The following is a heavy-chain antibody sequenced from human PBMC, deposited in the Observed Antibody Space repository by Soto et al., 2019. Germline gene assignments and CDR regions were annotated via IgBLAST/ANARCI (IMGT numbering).Heavy chain of an antibody. CDR1: GYTFTSYD. CDR3: AIVRVTMVRGVNFWFDP. CDR2: MNPNSGNT. D-gene: IGHD3-10*01. J-gene: IGHJ5*02. V-gene: IGHV1-8*01. Sequence: ASVKVSCKDSGYTFTSYDINWVRPATGQGLEWMGWMNPNSGNTGYAQKFQGRVTMTRNTSISTAHMELSSLRSEDTAVYYCAIVRVTMVRGVNFWFDPWGQGTLVTVSS.